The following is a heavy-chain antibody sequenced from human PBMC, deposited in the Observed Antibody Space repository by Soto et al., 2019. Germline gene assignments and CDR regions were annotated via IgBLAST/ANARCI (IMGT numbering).Heavy chain of an antibody. CDR3: ARVLYPPRFDP. Sequence: QVKLVQSGAEEKKPGASVKVSCKASGYTFTNYAMHWVRQAPGQRLEWMGWINAGNGNTKYSQNFQGRVTITRDTSAKTANMELSSLTSEDTAVYYCARVLYPPRFDPWGQGTLVTVSS. V-gene: IGHV1-3*05. CDR2: INAGNGNT. CDR1: GYTFTNYA. J-gene: IGHJ5*02.